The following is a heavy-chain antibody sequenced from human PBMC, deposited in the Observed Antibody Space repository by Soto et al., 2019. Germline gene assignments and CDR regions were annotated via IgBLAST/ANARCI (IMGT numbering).Heavy chain of an antibody. V-gene: IGHV1-2*02. D-gene: IGHD6-25*01. CDR1: GYTFTGYY. CDR2: INPNSGDS. J-gene: IGHJ4*02. CDR3: ARREQRLENFEF. Sequence: GASVKVSCKTSGYTFTGYYIHWIRQAPGQGLEWMGWINPNSGDSDYSQEFQGRVTMTSDTSITTAYMQLTRLRSDDTAVYYCARREQRLENFEFWGQGTLVNLSS.